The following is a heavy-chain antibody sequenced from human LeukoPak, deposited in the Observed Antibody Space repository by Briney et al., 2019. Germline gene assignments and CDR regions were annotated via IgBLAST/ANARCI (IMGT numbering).Heavy chain of an antibody. Sequence: SLRLSCAGSGFNLDGYGMHWVRQAPGKGLEWVSGISWNSGSIGYADSVKGRFTISRDNAKNSLYLQMNSLRAEDTALYYCAKEHCSGGSCYQDAFDIWGQGTMVTVS. D-gene: IGHD2-15*01. CDR3: AKEHCSGGSCYQDAFDI. CDR1: GFNLDGYG. CDR2: ISWNSGSI. J-gene: IGHJ3*02. V-gene: IGHV3-9*01.